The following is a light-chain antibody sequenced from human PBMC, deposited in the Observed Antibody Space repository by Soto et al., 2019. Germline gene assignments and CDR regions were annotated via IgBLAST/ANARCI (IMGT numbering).Light chain of an antibody. J-gene: IGKJ1*01. CDR1: QSISTW. Sequence: DIQMTQSPSTLSASVGDRVTITCRASQSISTWLAWYQQKSGKAPKFLIYDASSLESGVPSRFSGSGSGTEITLTIRSLQPDDFATYYCQQYDSYSPSFGQGTKVEIK. V-gene: IGKV1-5*01. CDR2: DAS. CDR3: QQYDSYSPS.